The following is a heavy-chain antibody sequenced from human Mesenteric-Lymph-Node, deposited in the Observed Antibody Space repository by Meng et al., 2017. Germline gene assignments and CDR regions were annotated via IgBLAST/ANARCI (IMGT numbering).Heavy chain of an antibody. Sequence: QVQLVESGGGLVKAGGSLGLSCAASGFTFSDYYMTWIRQPPGQGLEWIASISPTGGSLYYADSVKGRFSISRDNAKISLSLQMNSLRVEDTAVYYCAKDGNDWGKFDYWGQGTLVTVSS. J-gene: IGHJ4*02. CDR1: GFTFSDYY. D-gene: IGHD3-16*01. V-gene: IGHV3-11*04. CDR3: AKDGNDWGKFDY. CDR2: ISPTGGSL.